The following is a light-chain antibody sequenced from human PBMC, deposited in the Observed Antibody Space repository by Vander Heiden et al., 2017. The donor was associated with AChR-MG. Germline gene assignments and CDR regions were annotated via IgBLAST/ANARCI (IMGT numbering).Light chain of an antibody. CDR3: QQDNNLFT. CDR1: QSVSSN. Sequence: EIVMTQSPATLSVSPGERATLSCRASQSVSSNLAWYQQKPGQAPRLLIYGASTRATGIPARFSGSGSGTEFTLTISSLQSEDFAVYYWQQDNNLFTFGQGTRLEIK. CDR2: GAS. V-gene: IGKV3D-15*01. J-gene: IGKJ5*01.